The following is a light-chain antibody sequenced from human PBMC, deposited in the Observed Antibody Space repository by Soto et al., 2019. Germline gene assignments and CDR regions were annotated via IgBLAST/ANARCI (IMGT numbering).Light chain of an antibody. J-gene: IGLJ1*01. V-gene: IGLV2-14*03. CDR1: RSDVGTYNY. CDR2: DVT. Sequence: QSALTQPASVSGSPGQSITISCTGTRSDVGTYNYVSWYQQHPGKAPKLMIYDVTSRPSGVSNRFSGSESGNTASLTISGLQAEDEADYYCSSYTSSSTPRVFGTGTKLTVL. CDR3: SSYTSSSTPRV.